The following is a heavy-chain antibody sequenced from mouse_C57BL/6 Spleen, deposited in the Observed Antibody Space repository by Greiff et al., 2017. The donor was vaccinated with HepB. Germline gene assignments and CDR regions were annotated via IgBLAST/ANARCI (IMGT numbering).Heavy chain of an antibody. CDR1: GYTFTSYW. J-gene: IGHJ2*01. D-gene: IGHD2-2*01. CDR2: IYPGSGST. CDR3: ARSIYYGYDDRVDY. V-gene: IGHV1-55*01. Sequence: QVQLKESGAELVKPGASVKMSCKASGYTFTSYWITWVKQRPGQGLEWIGDIYPGSGSTNYNEKFKSKATLTVDTSSSTAYMQLSSLTSEDSAVYYCARSIYYGYDDRVDYWGQGTTLTVSS.